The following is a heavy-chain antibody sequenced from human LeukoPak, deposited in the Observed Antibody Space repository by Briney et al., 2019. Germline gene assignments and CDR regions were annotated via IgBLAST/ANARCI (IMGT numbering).Heavy chain of an antibody. Sequence: SETLSLTCTVSGGSISSYYWSWIRQPPGKGLEWIGYIYYSGSTNYNPSLKSRVTIPVDTSKNQFSLKLSSVTAADTAVYYCARSRGVIDYWGQGTLVTVSS. CDR3: ARSRGVIDY. CDR2: IYYSGST. J-gene: IGHJ4*02. V-gene: IGHV4-59*12. D-gene: IGHD3-10*01. CDR1: GGSISSYY.